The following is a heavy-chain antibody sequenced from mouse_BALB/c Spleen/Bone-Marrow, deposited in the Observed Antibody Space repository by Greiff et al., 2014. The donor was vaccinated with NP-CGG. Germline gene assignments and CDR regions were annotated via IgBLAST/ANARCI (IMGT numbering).Heavy chain of an antibody. J-gene: IGHJ1*01. CDR2: IYPGNVNT. D-gene: IGHD2-3*01. Sequence: VQLQQSGPELVKPGASVRISCKASGYTFTSYYIHWVKQRPGQGLEWIGWIYPGNVNTKYNEKFKGEATLTADKSSSTAYMQLSSLTSEDSAVYFCASYDGSYFDVWGAGTTVTVSS. V-gene: IGHV1S56*01. CDR3: ASYDGSYFDV. CDR1: GYTFTSYY.